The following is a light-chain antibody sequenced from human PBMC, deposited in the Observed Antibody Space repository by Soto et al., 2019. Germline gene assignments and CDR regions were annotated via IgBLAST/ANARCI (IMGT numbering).Light chain of an antibody. CDR3: QVWDALSDHYV. V-gene: IGLV3-21*02. CDR2: DGS. CDR1: NIAPKS. Sequence: SYELTQPPSVSVAPGQTARITCEGNNIAPKSVHWYQQKPGQAPVLVVYDGSDRPSGIPDRFSGSNSGNTATLTISRVEAGDEADYYCQVWDALSDHYVFGTGTKVTVL. J-gene: IGLJ1*01.